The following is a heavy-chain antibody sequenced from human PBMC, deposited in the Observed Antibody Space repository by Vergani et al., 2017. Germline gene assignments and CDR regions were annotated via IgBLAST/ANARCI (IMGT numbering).Heavy chain of an antibody. V-gene: IGHV3/OR16-10*03. CDR3: AKEFCGTGNCYGWNHLEV. D-gene: IGHD1-1*01. J-gene: IGHJ6*04. CDR2: IGVDGDR. CDR1: GFALNRHA. Sequence: VQLVESGGGVVQPGTSLSLSCVVSGFALNRHAMYWVRQTAGKGLEWVSSIGVDGDRYYSDSVKGRFTISRDNGQSYLYLDMDNLRVEDTAVYFCAKEFCGTGNCYGWNHLEVWGEGTTVTVTS.